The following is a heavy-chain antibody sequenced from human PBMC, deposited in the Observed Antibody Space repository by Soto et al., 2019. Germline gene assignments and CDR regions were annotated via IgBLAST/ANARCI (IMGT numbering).Heavy chain of an antibody. CDR3: VKGGGCSSTICTRYYYHRMHV. J-gene: IGHJ6*02. CDR1: GFTFSSYA. CDR2: ISSNGGIT. Sequence: TGGSLRLSCSASGFTFSSYAMPCVRQAPWKGLEYVSAISSNGGITYYADSVKGRFTISRDNSKNTLYLQMSSLRAEDTAVYYCVKGGGCSSTICTRYYYHRMHVWGQG. D-gene: IGHD2-2*01. V-gene: IGHV3-64D*06.